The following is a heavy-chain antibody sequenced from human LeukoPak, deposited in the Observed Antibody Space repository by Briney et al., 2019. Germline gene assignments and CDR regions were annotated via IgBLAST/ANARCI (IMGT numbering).Heavy chain of an antibody. CDR1: GGSISSSSYY. CDR2: IYYSGST. CDR3: ANGGYFDY. J-gene: IGHJ4*02. Sequence: SETLSLTCTVSGGSISSSSYYWGWIRQPPGKGLEWIGSIYYSGSTYYNPSLKRRATISVDTSKSQCSLKLSSVTAADTAVYYCANGGYFDYWGQGTLVTVSS. V-gene: IGHV4-39*01. D-gene: IGHD4-23*01.